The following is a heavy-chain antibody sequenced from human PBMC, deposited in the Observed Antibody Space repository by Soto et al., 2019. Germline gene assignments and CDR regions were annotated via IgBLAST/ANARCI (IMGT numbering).Heavy chain of an antibody. V-gene: IGHV3-23*01. CDR3: AKDHAVYSGYDYYYGMDV. J-gene: IGHJ6*02. D-gene: IGHD5-12*01. CDR2: ASGSGINT. Sequence: VGSLRLSCAASGFTFSSYAMNWVRQAPGKGLEWVSAASGSGINTDYADSVKGRFTISRDNSKNTLYLQMNSLRAEDTAVYYCAKDHAVYSGYDYYYGMDVWGQGTTVTVSS. CDR1: GFTFSSYA.